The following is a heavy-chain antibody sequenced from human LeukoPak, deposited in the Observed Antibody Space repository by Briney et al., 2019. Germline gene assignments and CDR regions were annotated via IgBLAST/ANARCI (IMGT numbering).Heavy chain of an antibody. CDR2: IYYSGST. V-gene: IGHV4-30-4*01. Sequence: SETLSLTCTVSGGSISSGDYYWSWTRQPPGKGLEWIGYIYYSGSTYYNPSLKSRVTISVDTSKNQFSLKLSSVTAADTAVYYCARDPGTSFDYWGQGTLVTVSS. CDR1: GGSISSGDYY. J-gene: IGHJ4*02. CDR3: ARDPGTSFDY. D-gene: IGHD1-26*01.